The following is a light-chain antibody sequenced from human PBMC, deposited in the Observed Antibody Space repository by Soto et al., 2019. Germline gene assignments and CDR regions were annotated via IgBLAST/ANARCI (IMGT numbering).Light chain of an antibody. CDR2: EVN. CDR3: SSYAVSDSLV. J-gene: IGLJ2*01. V-gene: IGLV2-8*01. CDR1: SSDVGGYDY. Sequence: QSALTQPPSASGSPGQSVTISCTGTSSDVGGYDYVSWYQQHPGKVPKLMIYEVNKRPSGVPDRFSGSKSGNTASLTVSGLQTEDEADCYCSSYAVSDSLVFGGGTKLTVL.